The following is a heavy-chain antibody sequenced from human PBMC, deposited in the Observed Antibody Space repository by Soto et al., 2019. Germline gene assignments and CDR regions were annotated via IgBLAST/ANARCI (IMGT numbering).Heavy chain of an antibody. Sequence: EVQLVESGGGLIQPGGSLRLSCAATGFSVTSNYMSWVRQAPGGGLEWVSLIWPGGTTYYADSVRGRFTVSRDNSNNTVFLQMSSLRADDTAVYYCAKVGDSRDYYPAPIDSWGQGTLVTVSS. CDR2: IWPGGTT. J-gene: IGHJ5*01. CDR3: AKVGDSRDYYPAPIDS. D-gene: IGHD6-13*01. CDR1: GFSVTSNY. V-gene: IGHV3-53*01.